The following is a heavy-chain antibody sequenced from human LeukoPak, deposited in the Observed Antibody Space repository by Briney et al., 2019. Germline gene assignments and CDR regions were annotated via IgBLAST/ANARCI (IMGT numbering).Heavy chain of an antibody. CDR1: GFTFDDYG. D-gene: IGHD3-10*01. CDR2: INWNGGSP. CDR3: AREMARGYYGSGSYYNVPDY. Sequence: GGSLRLSCAASGFTFDDYGMSWVRQAPGKGLEWVSGINWNGGSPGYADSVKGRFTISRDNAKNSLYLQMNSLRAEDTALYYCAREMARGYYGSGSYYNVPDYWGQGTLVTVSS. V-gene: IGHV3-20*04. J-gene: IGHJ4*02.